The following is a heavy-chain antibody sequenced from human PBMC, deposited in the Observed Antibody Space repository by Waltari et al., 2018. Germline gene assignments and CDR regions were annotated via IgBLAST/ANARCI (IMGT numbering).Heavy chain of an antibody. J-gene: IGHJ5*02. CDR1: GGSFSGYY. V-gene: IGHV4-34*01. D-gene: IGHD3-3*01. CDR2: INHSGST. Sequence: QVQLQQWGAGLLKPSETLSLTCAVYGGSFSGYYWSWIRQPPGKGLEWIGEINHSGSTNYNPSLKCRVTISVDTSKNQFSLKLSSVTAADTAVYYCARGRFWVLDPWVQGTLVTVSS. CDR3: ARGRFWVLDP.